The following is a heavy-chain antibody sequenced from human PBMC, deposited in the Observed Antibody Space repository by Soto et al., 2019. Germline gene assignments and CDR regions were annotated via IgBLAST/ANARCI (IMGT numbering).Heavy chain of an antibody. V-gene: IGHV3-21*01. CDR1: GFTFSRYY. D-gene: IGHD2-2*01. Sequence: GGSLRLSCAASGFTFSRYYMNWVRQAPGKGLEWVSSISTTSTYTHYADSLKGRFTISRDNAKKLLYLQMDSLRAEDTAVYYCARDDGLSSTNVKAFDIWGQGTKVTVS. CDR3: ARDDGLSSTNVKAFDI. J-gene: IGHJ3*02. CDR2: ISTTSTYT.